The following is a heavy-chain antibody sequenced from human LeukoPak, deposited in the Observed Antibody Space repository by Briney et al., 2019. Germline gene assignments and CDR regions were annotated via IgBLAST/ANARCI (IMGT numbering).Heavy chain of an antibody. CDR2: ISSSSSYI. Sequence: GGSLRLSCAASGFTFSSYSMNWVRQAPGKGLEWVSSISSSSSYIYYADSVKGRFTISRDNAKNSLYLQMNSLRAEDTAVYYCARHEADTAMAYWGQGTLVTVSS. V-gene: IGHV3-21*01. CDR1: GFTFSSYS. D-gene: IGHD5-18*01. J-gene: IGHJ4*02. CDR3: ARHEADTAMAY.